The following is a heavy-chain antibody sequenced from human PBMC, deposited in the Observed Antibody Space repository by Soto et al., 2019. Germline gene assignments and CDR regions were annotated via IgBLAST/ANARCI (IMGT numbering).Heavy chain of an antibody. CDR2: INPNSGGT. V-gene: IGHV1-2*04. CDR3: ARAKVGGTFDY. J-gene: IGHJ4*02. Sequence: ASVKVSFKASGYTFTGYYMHWVRQAPGQGLEWMGWINPNSGGTNYAQKFQGWVTMTRDTSISTAYMELSRLRSDDTAVYYCARAKVGGTFDYWGQGTLVTVSS. CDR1: GYTFTGYY. D-gene: IGHD2-15*01.